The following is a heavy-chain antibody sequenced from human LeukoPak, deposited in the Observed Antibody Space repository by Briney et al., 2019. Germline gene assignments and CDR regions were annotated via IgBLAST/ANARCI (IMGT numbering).Heavy chain of an antibody. D-gene: IGHD3-22*01. CDR3: ARSVTMIVVRLGRDAFET. CDR1: GYSFTSYG. J-gene: IGHJ3*02. V-gene: IGHV1-18*01. Sequence: ASVKVSCKASGYSFTSYGIGWVRQAPGQGLEWMGWINTDNGDTHFAQNLQGRVTMTTDTPTSTAYMELRSLESDDTAVYYCARSVTMIVVRLGRDAFETWGQGTMVTVSS. CDR2: INTDNGDT.